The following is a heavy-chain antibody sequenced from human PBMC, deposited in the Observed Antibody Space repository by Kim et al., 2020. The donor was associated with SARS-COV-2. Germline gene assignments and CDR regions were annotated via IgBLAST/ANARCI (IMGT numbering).Heavy chain of an antibody. CDR3: ARLGDYYGSGSYSTYDY. D-gene: IGHD3-10*01. V-gene: IGHV5-10-1*01. Sequence: GASLKISCRGSGYSFTSYWISWVRQTPGKGLEWMGRIDPSDSYTYYSPSFQGHVTFSADKRISTAFLQWSGLKASDSAIYYCARLGDYYGSGSYSTYDYWGQGTLVTVSS. CDR1: GYSFTSYW. J-gene: IGHJ4*02. CDR2: IDPSDSYT.